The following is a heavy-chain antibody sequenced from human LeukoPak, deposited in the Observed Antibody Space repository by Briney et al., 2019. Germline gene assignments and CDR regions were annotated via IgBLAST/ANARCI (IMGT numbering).Heavy chain of an antibody. D-gene: IGHD6-13*01. J-gene: IGHJ6*03. CDR2: MNPNSGNT. V-gene: IGHV1-8*03. CDR3: ARGQQLVDLGLDYYYMDV. Sequence: ASVKVSCKASGYTFTSYDINWVRQATGQGLEWMGWMNPNSGNTGYAQKFQGRVTITRNTSISTAYMELSSLRSEDTAVYYGARGQQLVDLGLDYYYMDVWGKGTTVTVSS. CDR1: GYTFTSYD.